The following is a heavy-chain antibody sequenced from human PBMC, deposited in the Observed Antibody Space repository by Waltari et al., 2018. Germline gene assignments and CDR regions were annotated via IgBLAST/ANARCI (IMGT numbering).Heavy chain of an antibody. D-gene: IGHD2-2*01. CDR2: VIPILGTA. J-gene: IGHJ6*02. Sequence: QVQLVQSGAEVKKPGSSVKVSCKASGGTFSSYAISWVRQAPGQGLEWMGGVIPILGTANYTQKFQGRVTITADESTSTAYMELSSLRSEDTAVYYCASTTLEGIVVVPAATDYGMDVWGQGTTVTVSS. CDR3: ASTTLEGIVVVPAATDYGMDV. CDR1: GGTFSSYA. V-gene: IGHV1-69*01.